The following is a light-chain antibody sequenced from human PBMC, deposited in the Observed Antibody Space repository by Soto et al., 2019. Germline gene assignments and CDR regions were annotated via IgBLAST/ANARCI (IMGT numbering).Light chain of an antibody. Sequence: QSALTQPASVSGSPGQSITVSCTGTSSDVGGYNYVSWYQQHPGRAPKLMIFEVSNRPSGVSTRFSGSKSGNTASLTISGLQAEDEADYYCCSYTSGSTLVFGAGTKLTVL. CDR1: SSDVGGYNY. CDR2: EVS. V-gene: IGLV2-14*01. J-gene: IGLJ1*01. CDR3: CSYTSGSTLV.